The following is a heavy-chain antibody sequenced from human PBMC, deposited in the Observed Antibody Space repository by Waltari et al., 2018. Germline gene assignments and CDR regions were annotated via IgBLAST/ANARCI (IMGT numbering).Heavy chain of an antibody. J-gene: IGHJ4*02. CDR2: IYYSGST. CDR3: ARGPTSYDSSGYYYPDY. Sequence: QVQLQESGPGLVKPSETLSLNCTVSGGSISSYYWSWIRQPPGKGLEWIGYIYYSGSTNYNSSLKSRVTISVDTSKNQFSLKLSSVTAADTAVYYCARGPTSYDSSGYYYPDYWGQGTLVTVSS. V-gene: IGHV4-59*01. CDR1: GGSISSYY. D-gene: IGHD3-22*01.